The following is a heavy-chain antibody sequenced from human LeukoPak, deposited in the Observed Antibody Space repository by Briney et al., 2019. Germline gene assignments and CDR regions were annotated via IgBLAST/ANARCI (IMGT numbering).Heavy chain of an antibody. V-gene: IGHV3-23*01. J-gene: IGHJ5*02. D-gene: IGHD2-15*01. Sequence: RGSLRLSCAASGFTFSSYAMSWVRHVPGEGLEWVSGISESGGSTYYADSVKGRFTISRDNSKKTLYLQMNSLRGEDTAVYHCARIVVAGATREFDPWGQGTLVTVSS. CDR1: GFTFSSYA. CDR3: ARIVVAGATREFDP. CDR2: ISESGGST.